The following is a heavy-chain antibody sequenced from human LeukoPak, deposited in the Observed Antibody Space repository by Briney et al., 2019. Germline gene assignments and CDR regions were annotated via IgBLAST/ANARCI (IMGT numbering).Heavy chain of an antibody. J-gene: IGHJ4*02. CDR1: GYTFTSYC. D-gene: IGHD3-10*01. V-gene: IGHV1-46*01. CDR2: INPSGGST. Sequence: ASVKVSCKASGYTFTSYCMHWVRQAPGQGLEWMGIINPSGGSTSYAQKFQGRVTMTRDTSTSTVYMELSSLRSEDTAVYYCARDEAEYYGSGSYYDYFDYWGQGTLVTVSS. CDR3: ARDEAEYYGSGSYYDYFDY.